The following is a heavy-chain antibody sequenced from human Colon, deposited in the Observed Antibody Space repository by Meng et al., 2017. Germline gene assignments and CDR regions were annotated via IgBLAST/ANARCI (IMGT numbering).Heavy chain of an antibody. CDR1: GNSTTSSKC. D-gene: IGHD3-22*01. CDR3: ARVTYDDSRGYYGTDY. CDR2: IHHSETT. V-gene: IGHV4-4*02. Sequence: QRQLQQSGPGCVNPSDTLSRPCPVPGNSTTSSKCWNWVRQHPWKLLEWIGEIHHSETTNYNPSLESRVTISIDNSKNQFSLKLDSVTASCTAVYYCARVTYDDSRGYYGTDYWGQGTLVTVSS. J-gene: IGHJ4*02.